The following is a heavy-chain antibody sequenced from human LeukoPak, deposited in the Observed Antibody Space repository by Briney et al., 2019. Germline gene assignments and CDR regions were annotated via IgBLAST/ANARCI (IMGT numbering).Heavy chain of an antibody. CDR3: ARGGYSDGDYYYGMDV. Sequence: GGSLRLSCAASGFTFSSYSMNWVRQAPGKGLEWVSYISSSSSTIYYADSVKGRFTISRDNAKNSLYLQMNSLRDEDTAVYYCARGGYSDGDYYYGMDVWGQGTTVTVSS. J-gene: IGHJ6*02. CDR1: GFTFSSYS. CDR2: ISSSSSTI. D-gene: IGHD3-22*01. V-gene: IGHV3-48*02.